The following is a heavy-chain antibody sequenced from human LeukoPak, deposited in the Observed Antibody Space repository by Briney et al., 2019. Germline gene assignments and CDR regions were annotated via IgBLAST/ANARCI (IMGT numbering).Heavy chain of an antibody. CDR2: ISAYNGNT. CDR3: ARGAEGTMVRGVITLDY. Sequence: EASVKVSCKASGYTFTSYGISWVRQAPGQGLEWMGWISAYNGNTNYAQKLQGRVTMTTDTSTSTAYMELRSLRSDDTAVYYCARGAEGTMVRGVITLDYWGQGTLVTVSS. V-gene: IGHV1-18*01. D-gene: IGHD3-10*01. J-gene: IGHJ4*02. CDR1: GYTFTSYG.